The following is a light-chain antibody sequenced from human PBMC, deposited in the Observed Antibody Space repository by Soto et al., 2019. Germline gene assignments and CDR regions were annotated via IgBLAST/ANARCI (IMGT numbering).Light chain of an antibody. J-gene: IGLJ1*01. CDR2: DVS. CDR1: SSDIGGYDS. Sequence: QSVLTQPASVSGSPGQSITVSCTGTSSDIGGYDSVSWYQQHPGKAPKLMIYDVSNRPSGVSNRFSGSKSGNTASLTISGLQAEDEADYYCSSYTSSSTPYVFATGTKLTVL. CDR3: SSYTSSSTPYV. V-gene: IGLV2-14*01.